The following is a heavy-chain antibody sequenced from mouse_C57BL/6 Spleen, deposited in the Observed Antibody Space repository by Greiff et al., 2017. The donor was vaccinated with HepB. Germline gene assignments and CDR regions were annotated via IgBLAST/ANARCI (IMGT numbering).Heavy chain of an antibody. V-gene: IGHV5-17*01. CDR1: GFTFSDYG. Sequence: EVKVVESGGGLVKPGGSLKLSCAASGFTFSDYGMHWVRQAPEKGLEWVAYISSGSSTIYYADTVKSRFTISRDNAYNTLFLQMTSLRSDATAMYYCARSALRGFFDYWGQGTTLTVSS. D-gene: IGHD6-1*01. J-gene: IGHJ2*01. CDR2: ISSGSSTI. CDR3: ARSALRGFFDY.